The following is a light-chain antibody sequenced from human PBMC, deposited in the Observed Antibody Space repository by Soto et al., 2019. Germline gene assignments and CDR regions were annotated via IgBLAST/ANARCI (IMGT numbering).Light chain of an antibody. CDR1: QTVSRY. V-gene: IGKV1-39*01. Sequence: DIHLTQSPSSRSASGVDAVTIAFLASQTVSRYLNWYQQKSGTAPKLLIYAASTLHTGVPSRFSGRGSGTDFTLTINNLQREDFADYFCQQTYSNLWTFGQGTKVDIK. CDR3: QQTYSNLWT. J-gene: IGKJ1*01. CDR2: AAS.